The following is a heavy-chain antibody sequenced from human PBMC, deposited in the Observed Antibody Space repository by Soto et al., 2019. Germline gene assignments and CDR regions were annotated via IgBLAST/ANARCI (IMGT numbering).Heavy chain of an antibody. CDR3: AKDQGSSWYEIDY. Sequence: EVQLLESGGGLVQPGGSLRLSCAASGFTFSNYAVTWVRQAPGKGLEWVSTISGSGGSTYYADSVKGRFTISRDNSKNTPYLQMNSLRPEDTAAYDCAKDQGSSWYEIDYWGQGTLVTASS. D-gene: IGHD6-13*01. CDR1: GFTFSNYA. CDR2: ISGSGGST. J-gene: IGHJ4*02. V-gene: IGHV3-23*01.